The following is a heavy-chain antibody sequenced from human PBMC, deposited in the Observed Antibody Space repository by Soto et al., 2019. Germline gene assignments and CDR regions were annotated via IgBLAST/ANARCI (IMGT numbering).Heavy chain of an antibody. CDR2: IKSKTDGGTT. J-gene: IGHJ6*02. V-gene: IGHV3-15*07. CDR3: TTSESSGWYYYYYGMDV. CDR1: GFTFSNAW. D-gene: IGHD6-19*01. Sequence: GGSLRLPCSASGFTFSNAWMNWVRQAPGKGLEWVGRIKSKTDGGTTDYAAPVKGRFTISRDDSKNTLYLQMNSLKTEDTAVYYCTTSESSGWYYYYYGMDVWGQGTTVTVSS.